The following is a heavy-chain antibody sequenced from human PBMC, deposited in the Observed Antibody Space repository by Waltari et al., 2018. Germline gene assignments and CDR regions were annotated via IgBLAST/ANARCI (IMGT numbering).Heavy chain of an antibody. CDR2: IYYSGST. J-gene: IGHJ3*02. CDR3: ARVVRVAGDAFDI. Sequence: QVQLQESGPGLVKPSATLSLTCTVSGGSIRSYYWSWIRQPPGKGLEWIGYIYYSGSTNYNPSLKSRVTISVDTSKNQFSLKLSSVTAADTAVYYCARVVRVAGDAFDIWGQGTMVTVSS. V-gene: IGHV4-59*01. D-gene: IGHD3-10*01. CDR1: GGSIRSYY.